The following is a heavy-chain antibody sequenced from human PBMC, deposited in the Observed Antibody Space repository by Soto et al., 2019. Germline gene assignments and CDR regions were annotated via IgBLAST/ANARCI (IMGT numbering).Heavy chain of an antibody. CDR1: GGSISSGGYS. V-gene: IGHV4-30-2*01. D-gene: IGHD3-10*01. Sequence: QLQLQDSGSGLVKPSQPLSLPCAVSGGSISSGGYSWSWFRKPPGKGLEWIGYIYHSGSTYYNPSLKSRVTISVDRSKNQFSLKLSSVTAADTAVYYCARVPGPWGQGTLVTVSS. CDR3: ARVPGP. CDR2: IYHSGST. J-gene: IGHJ5*02.